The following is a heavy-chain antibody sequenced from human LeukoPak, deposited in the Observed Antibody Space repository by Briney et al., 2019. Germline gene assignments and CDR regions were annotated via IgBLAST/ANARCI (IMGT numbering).Heavy chain of an antibody. Sequence: GASVKASCKASGYTFTTYGISWVRQAPGQGLEWMGWISAYNGNTNYAQKFQGRVTMTTDTSTSTAYMELRSLRSDDTAVYYCARGSTARYYYDSSGYYRGAVDYWGQGTLVTISS. J-gene: IGHJ4*02. CDR1: GYTFTTYG. CDR2: ISAYNGNT. D-gene: IGHD3-22*01. V-gene: IGHV1-18*01. CDR3: ARGSTARYYYDSSGYYRGAVDY.